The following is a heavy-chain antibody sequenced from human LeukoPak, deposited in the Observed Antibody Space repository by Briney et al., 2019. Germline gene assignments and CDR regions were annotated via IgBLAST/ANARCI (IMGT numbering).Heavy chain of an antibody. CDR3: VRGLSRSSGTYSPPYFDY. CDR1: GFTFSNYW. V-gene: IGHV3-7*01. J-gene: IGHJ4*02. Sequence: PGGSLRLSCAASGFTFSNYWMSWVRRAPGKGLEWVANIKQDGSETYYVDSVRGRFTISRDNAKNSLYLQMDTLRVDDTAVYYCVRGLSRSSGTYSPPYFDYWGQGTLVTVSS. D-gene: IGHD1-26*01. CDR2: IKQDGSET.